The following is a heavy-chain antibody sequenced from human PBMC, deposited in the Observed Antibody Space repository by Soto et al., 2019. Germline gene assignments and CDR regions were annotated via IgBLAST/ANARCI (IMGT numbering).Heavy chain of an antibody. CDR2: IGTSGDT. V-gene: IGHV3-13*01. J-gene: IGHJ3*01. CDR1: GFTFSSYA. CDR3: ARKALSHGAFDL. Sequence: EVQLVAAGGGLVQPGGSLRLSCAASGFTFSSYAMHWVRQGAGKGLEWISTIGTSGDTYYPVSVRGRFATSRENAKNSLYLQMNSLRAEDTAVYYCARKALSHGAFDLWGQGTVVTVSS.